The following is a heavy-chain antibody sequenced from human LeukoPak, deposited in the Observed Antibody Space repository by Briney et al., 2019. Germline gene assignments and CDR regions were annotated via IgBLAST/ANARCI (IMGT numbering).Heavy chain of an antibody. CDR3: ARRGHGYGSPFDY. CDR1: GFTFSSYS. J-gene: IGHJ4*02. V-gene: IGHV3-21*01. D-gene: IGHD5-18*01. CDR2: ISSSSSYI. Sequence: PGGSLRLSCAASGFTFSSYSMNWVRQAPGKGLEWVSSISSSSSYIYYADSVKGRFTISRDNAKNSLYLQMSSLRAEDTAVYYCARRGHGYGSPFDYWGQGTLVTVSS.